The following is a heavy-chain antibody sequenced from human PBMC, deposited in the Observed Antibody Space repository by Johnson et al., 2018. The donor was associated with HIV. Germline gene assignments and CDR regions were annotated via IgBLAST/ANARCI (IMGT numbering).Heavy chain of an antibody. V-gene: IGHV3-9*01. Sequence: VQLVESGGGLVQPGRSLRLSCAASGFTFDDYAMHWVRQAPGKGLEWVSGISWSSGSIGYVDSVKGRFTISRDNAKNSLYLQMNSLRAEDTAVYYCARVRTRLLFLRGHASRDAFDIWGQGTMVTVSS. J-gene: IGHJ3*02. D-gene: IGHD2-21*02. CDR3: ARVRTRLLFLRGHASRDAFDI. CDR1: GFTFDDYA. CDR2: ISWSSGSI.